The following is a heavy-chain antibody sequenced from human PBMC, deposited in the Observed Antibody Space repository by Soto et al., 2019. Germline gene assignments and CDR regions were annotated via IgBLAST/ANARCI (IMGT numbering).Heavy chain of an antibody. Sequence: QVQLVQSAAEVKKPGASVKVSCKASGYTFIRYGITWVRQAPGQGLEWMGWISPYNDYTIYAQKLQGRVTMTTDTATRTTYRGRRSLKSEDRAVYYCAGGGYYDNTWGKLSHYGLDVWGQGTSVTVSS. D-gene: IGHD3-16*01. CDR1: GYTFIRYG. CDR2: ISPYNDYT. V-gene: IGHV1-18*01. J-gene: IGHJ6*02. CDR3: AGGGYYDNTWGKLSHYGLDV.